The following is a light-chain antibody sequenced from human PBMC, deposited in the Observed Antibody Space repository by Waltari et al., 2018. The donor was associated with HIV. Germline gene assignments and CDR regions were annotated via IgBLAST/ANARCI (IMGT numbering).Light chain of an antibody. V-gene: IGLV2-14*01. CDR2: DFS. Sequence: QSALTQPASVSGSPGQSITISCTGTSRDLGSYNFVCCYQQPPGKALKLLIFDFSNRPSGVSNRFSGSKSGDTASLTISGLQTEDEAYYYCSSYTRTSTLVAFGGGTKVTVL. J-gene: IGLJ2*01. CDR3: SSYTRTSTLVA. CDR1: SRDLGSYNF.